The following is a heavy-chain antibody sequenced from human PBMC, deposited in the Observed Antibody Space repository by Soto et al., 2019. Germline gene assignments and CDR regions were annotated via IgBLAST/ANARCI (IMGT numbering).Heavy chain of an antibody. CDR1: GFTVTNAW. CDR3: ATNPLY. Sequence: GGSLRLSCAASGFTVTNAWLNWVRQTPGTGLACVGRIKSNADGGTTDYAAPVKGRFTISRDDSKNTLSLQINSLNTEDTALYYSATNPLYWGRRTLVPVSS. V-gene: IGHV3-15*07. CDR2: IKSNADGGTT. J-gene: IGHJ4*02.